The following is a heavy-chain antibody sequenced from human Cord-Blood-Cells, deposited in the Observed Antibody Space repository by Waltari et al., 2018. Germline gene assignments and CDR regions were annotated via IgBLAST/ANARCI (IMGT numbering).Heavy chain of an antibody. CDR2: IYYSGST. V-gene: IGHV4-39*01. J-gene: IGHJ4*02. D-gene: IGHD6-6*01. Sequence: QLQLQESGPGLVQPSETLSLTCTVSGGSISSSSYYWGWIRQPPGKGLEWIGSIYYSGSTYYNPSLKSRVTISVDTSKNQFSLKLSSVTAADTAVYYCARLEEGSSVDYWGQGTLVTVSS. CDR3: ARLEEGSSVDY. CDR1: GGSISSSSYY.